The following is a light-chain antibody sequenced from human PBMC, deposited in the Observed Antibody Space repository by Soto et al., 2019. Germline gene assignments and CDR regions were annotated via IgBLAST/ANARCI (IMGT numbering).Light chain of an antibody. CDR2: EVS. Sequence: QSALTQPPSVSGSPGQSVTISCTGTSSDVGNYNRVSWYQQPPGTAPKLMIYEVSNRPSGVPDRFSGSKSGNTASLTISGLQAEDEADYYCSSYTSSSFYVFGTGTKVTVL. CDR1: SSDVGNYNR. J-gene: IGLJ1*01. CDR3: SSYTSSSFYV. V-gene: IGLV2-18*02.